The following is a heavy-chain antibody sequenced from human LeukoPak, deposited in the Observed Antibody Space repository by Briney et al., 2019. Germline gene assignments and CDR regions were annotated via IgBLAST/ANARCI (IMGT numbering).Heavy chain of an antibody. Sequence: GGSLRLSCAASGFTFSSYAMHWVRQARGKARVWGAVISYDGSNKYYADSVKGRFTISRDNSKNTLYLQMNSLRAEDTAVYYCARDLDCGGDCYSNWGQGTLVTVSS. J-gene: IGHJ4*02. CDR3: ARDLDCGGDCYSN. CDR1: GFTFSSYA. CDR2: ISYDGSNK. D-gene: IGHD2-21*02. V-gene: IGHV3-30*04.